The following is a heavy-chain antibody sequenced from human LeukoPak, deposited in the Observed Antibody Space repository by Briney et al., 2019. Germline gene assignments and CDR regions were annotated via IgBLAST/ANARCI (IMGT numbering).Heavy chain of an antibody. CDR3: AKVGLVDSFGLPDY. J-gene: IGHJ4*02. CDR2: IIPIFGRG. Sequence: SVKVSCKASGGSFSVYSINWVRQAPRQGLEWVGGIIPIFGRGKYAQDFQGRVTITADESTSTVYMELSSLRYEDTAVYYCAKVGLVDSFGLPDYWGQGTLVTVSS. D-gene: IGHD3-16*01. V-gene: IGHV1-69*13. CDR1: GGSFSVYS.